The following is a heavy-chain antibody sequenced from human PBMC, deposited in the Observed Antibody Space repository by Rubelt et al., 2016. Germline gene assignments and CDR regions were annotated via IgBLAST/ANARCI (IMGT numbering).Heavy chain of an antibody. Sequence: QVQLQQWGAGLLKPSETLSLTCAVYGGSFSGYYWSWIRQPPGKGLEWIGEINHSGSTNYNPSLKSRVTISVDTSKNQFSLRLSTVTAADTAVYYCTRLCSDTWYFDYWGLGTLVTVSS. CDR1: GGSFSGYY. CDR3: TRLCSDTWYFDY. V-gene: IGHV4-34*01. J-gene: IGHJ4*02. D-gene: IGHD2-15*01. CDR2: INHSGST.